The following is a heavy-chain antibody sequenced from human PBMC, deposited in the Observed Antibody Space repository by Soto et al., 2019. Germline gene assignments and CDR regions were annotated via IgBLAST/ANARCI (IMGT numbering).Heavy chain of an antibody. V-gene: IGHV1-18*01. D-gene: IGHD3-10*01. CDR3: AGAGEVPYYYYGMDV. CDR1: GYTFTRSG. Sequence: QVQLMQSGGEVKKPGASVKVSCKASGYTFTRSGVSWVRQAPGQGLEWMGWISGYNGNTKYEQKFQDRIIMTTDTSTGTAYMELRRLRSDDTAVYYCAGAGEVPYYYYGMDVWGQGTTVIVSS. CDR2: ISGYNGNT. J-gene: IGHJ6*02.